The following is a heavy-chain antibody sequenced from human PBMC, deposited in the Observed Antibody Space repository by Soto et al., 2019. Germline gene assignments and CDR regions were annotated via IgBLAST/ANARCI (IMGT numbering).Heavy chain of an antibody. Sequence: PGGSLRLSCAASGFIFRSYGMHWVRQAPGKGLEWVAVIWYDGSDKYYADSVKGRFIISRDNSKNTLYLQMNNLRVEDTAVYSCASLYYDFWSGLYRTSGYGVDVWGQGTTVTVSS. CDR3: ASLYYDFWSGLYRTSGYGVDV. CDR1: GFIFRSYG. V-gene: IGHV3-33*01. D-gene: IGHD3-3*01. CDR2: IWYDGSDK. J-gene: IGHJ6*02.